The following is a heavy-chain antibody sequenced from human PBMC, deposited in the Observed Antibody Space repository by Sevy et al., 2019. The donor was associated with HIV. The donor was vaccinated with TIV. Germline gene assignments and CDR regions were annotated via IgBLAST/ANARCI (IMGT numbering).Heavy chain of an antibody. CDR1: GFTFSNYA. J-gene: IGHJ4*02. D-gene: IGHD2-21*02. CDR2: FTVSREKT. CDR3: EKGELYCGGDWHFDY. V-gene: IGHV3-23*01. Sequence: GGSLRLSCVASGFTFSNYAMSWVRQAPGKGLEWVSTFTVSREKTYYADTVKGRFANSRDNFRNTLYLQMNSLRHEDTAIYDCEKGELYCGGDWHFDYWGQGTLVTVSS.